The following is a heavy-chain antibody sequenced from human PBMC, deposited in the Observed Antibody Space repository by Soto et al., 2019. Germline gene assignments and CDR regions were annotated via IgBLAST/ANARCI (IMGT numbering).Heavy chain of an antibody. D-gene: IGHD3-3*01. J-gene: IGHJ4*02. Sequence: EVQLVESGGGLVQPGRSLRLSCAASGFTFDDYAMHCVRQAPGKGLEWVSGISWNSGSIGYADSVKGRFTISRVNAKKSLYLQMNSLRAEDTALYYCAKSKLGVALFDYWGQGTLVTVSS. CDR3: AKSKLGVALFDY. CDR2: ISWNSGSI. V-gene: IGHV3-9*01. CDR1: GFTFDDYA.